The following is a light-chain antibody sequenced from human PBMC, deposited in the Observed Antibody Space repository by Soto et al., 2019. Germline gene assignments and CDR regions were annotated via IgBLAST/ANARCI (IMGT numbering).Light chain of an antibody. J-gene: IGKJ1*01. V-gene: IGKV1-5*03. CDR2: KAS. CDR1: QTISSW. Sequence: DIQMTQSPSTLYGSVGDRVTXTCRASQTISSWLAWYQQKPGKAPKLLIYKASTLKSGVPSRFSGSGSGTEFTLTISSLQPDDFATYYCQHHNSYSEAFGQGTKVDIK. CDR3: QHHNSYSEA.